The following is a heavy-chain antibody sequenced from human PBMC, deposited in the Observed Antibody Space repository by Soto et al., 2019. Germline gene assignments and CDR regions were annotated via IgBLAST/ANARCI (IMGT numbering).Heavy chain of an antibody. CDR2: ISYDGSNK. CDR3: ATPRGFWSGYYEYYFDY. V-gene: IGHV3-30*03. J-gene: IGHJ4*02. Sequence: QVQLVESGGGVVQPGRSLRLSCAASGFTFSSYGMHWVRQAPGKGLEWVAVISYDGSNKYYADSVKGRFTISRDNSKNTLYLQMNSLRAEDTAVYYCATPRGFWSGYYEYYFDYWGQGTLVTVSS. D-gene: IGHD3-3*01. CDR1: GFTFSSYG.